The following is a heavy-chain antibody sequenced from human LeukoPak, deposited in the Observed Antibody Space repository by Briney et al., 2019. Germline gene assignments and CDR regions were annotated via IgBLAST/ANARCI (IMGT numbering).Heavy chain of an antibody. J-gene: IGHJ3*02. CDR1: GGSISSGGYS. CDR3: ARDVGIRAFDI. V-gene: IGHV4-31*11. Sequence: SETLSLTCAVSGGSISSGGYSWSWIRQHPGKGLEWIGYIYYSGSTYYNPSLKSRVTISVDTSKNQFSLKLSSVTAADTAVYYCARDVGIRAFDIWGQGTMVTVSS. CDR2: IYYSGST. D-gene: IGHD6-13*01.